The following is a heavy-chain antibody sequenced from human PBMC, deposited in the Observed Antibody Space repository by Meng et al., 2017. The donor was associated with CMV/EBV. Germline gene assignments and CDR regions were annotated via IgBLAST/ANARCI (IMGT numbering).Heavy chain of an antibody. CDR1: GFTFSNYD. Sequence: LTGAASGFTFSNYDMHWVRQATGKGLEWVSSIGTAGDTYYPGSVKGRFSISRENAKNSLYLQINSLRAGDTAVYYCARGASSTDAFDFWGPGTVVTVSS. J-gene: IGHJ3*01. CDR2: IGTAGDT. D-gene: IGHD6-6*01. CDR3: ARGASSTDAFDF. V-gene: IGHV3-13*01.